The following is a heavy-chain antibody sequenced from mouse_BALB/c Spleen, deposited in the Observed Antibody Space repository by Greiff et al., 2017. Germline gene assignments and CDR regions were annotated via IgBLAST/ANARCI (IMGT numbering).Heavy chain of an antibody. CDR1: GFTFSDYY. J-gene: IGHJ4*01. Sequence: EVKLVESGGGLVKPGGSLKLSCAASGFTFSDYYMYWVRQTPEKRLEWVATISDGGSYTYYPDSVKGRFTISRDNAKNNLYLQMSSLKSEDTAMYYCARVSESGRVYYAMDYWGQGTSVTVSA. CDR2: ISDGGSYT. CDR3: ARVSESGRVYYAMDY. V-gene: IGHV5-4*02.